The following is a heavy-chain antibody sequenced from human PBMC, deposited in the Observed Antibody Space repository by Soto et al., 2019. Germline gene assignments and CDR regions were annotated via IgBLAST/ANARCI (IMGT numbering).Heavy chain of an antibody. D-gene: IGHD1-26*01. CDR1: GCTFSSYA. CDR2: ISGSGGST. J-gene: IGHJ4*02. Sequence: GGSLRLSCAASGCTFSSYAMSWVRQAPGKGLEWVSAISGSGGSTYYADSVKGRFTISRDNSKNTLYLQMNSLRAEDTAVYYCAKKSYPNPYIDYWGQGTLVTVSS. CDR3: AKKSYPNPYIDY. V-gene: IGHV3-23*01.